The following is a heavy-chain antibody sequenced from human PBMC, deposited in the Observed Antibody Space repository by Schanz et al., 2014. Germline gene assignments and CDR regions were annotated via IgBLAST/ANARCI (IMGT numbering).Heavy chain of an antibody. J-gene: IGHJ4*02. CDR2: IGNGGVTI. Sequence: EVQLLESGGGLVQPGGSLRLSCATSGFSFSSYAINWVRQAPGKGLEWVSYIGNGGVTIYYADSVKGRFTISRDNSKNSLYLQMNSLRAEDTAVYYCARIGGSDFDYWAQGTLVTVSS. D-gene: IGHD3-10*01. V-gene: IGHV3-48*04. CDR1: GFSFSSYA. CDR3: ARIGGSDFDY.